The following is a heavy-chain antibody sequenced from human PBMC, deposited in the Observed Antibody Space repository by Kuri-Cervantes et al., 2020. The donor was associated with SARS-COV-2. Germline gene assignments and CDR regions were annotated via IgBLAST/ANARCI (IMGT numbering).Heavy chain of an antibody. Sequence: ASVKVSCKVSGYTLTELSMHWVRQAPGKGLEWMGGFDPEDGETIYAQKFQGRVTMTEDTSTDTAYMELSSLRAEDTAVYYCAKDRAKLTRKTSPHNWFDPWGQGTLVTVSS. J-gene: IGHJ5*02. CDR2: FDPEDGET. V-gene: IGHV1-24*01. CDR1: GYTLTELS. CDR3: AKDRAKLTRKTSPHNWFDP. D-gene: IGHD1-14*01.